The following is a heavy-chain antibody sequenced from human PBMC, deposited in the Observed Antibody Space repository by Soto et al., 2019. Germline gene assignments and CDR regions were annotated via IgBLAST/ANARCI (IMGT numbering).Heavy chain of an antibody. Sequence: HPGGSLRLSCAAPAFTFSHYGRHWVRQAPGNVLEWVAHILHEGRNEYYADSVKGRFTISRGNSKNTLYLQMNSLTGDDTAVYYCAKSRDGYSFYFYYGMDVWGQGTTVTVSS. CDR2: ILHEGRNE. CDR1: AFTFSHYG. V-gene: IGHV3-30*18. CDR3: AKSRDGYSFYFYYGMDV. J-gene: IGHJ6*02. D-gene: IGHD4-4*01.